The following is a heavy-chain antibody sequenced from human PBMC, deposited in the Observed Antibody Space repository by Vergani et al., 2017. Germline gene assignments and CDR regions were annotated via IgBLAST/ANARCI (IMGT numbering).Heavy chain of an antibody. CDR1: GGTFSSYA. CDR3: ARVTVEYSSFLFYYYYMDV. J-gene: IGHJ6*03. CDR2: IIPIFGTA. Sequence: QVQLVQSGAEVKKPGSSVKVSCKASGGTFSSYAISWVRQAPGQGLEWMGGIIPIFGTANYAKKFQGRVTITADESTSTAYMELSSLRSEDTAVYYCARVTVEYSSFLFYYYYMDVWGKGTTVTVSS. V-gene: IGHV1-69*01. D-gene: IGHD6-6*01.